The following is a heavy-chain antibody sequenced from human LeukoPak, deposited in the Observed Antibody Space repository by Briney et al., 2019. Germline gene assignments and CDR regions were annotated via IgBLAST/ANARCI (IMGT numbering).Heavy chain of an antibody. CDR2: IYYSGST. Sequence: SETLSLTCTVSGGSISTYYWSWIRRPPGKGLEWIGYIYYSGSTNYNPSLKSRVTISVDTSKSQFSLKLTSVTAADTAVYYCARAYYYYMDVWGKGTTVTVSS. CDR3: ARAYYYYMDV. J-gene: IGHJ6*03. CDR1: GGSISTYY. V-gene: IGHV4-59*01.